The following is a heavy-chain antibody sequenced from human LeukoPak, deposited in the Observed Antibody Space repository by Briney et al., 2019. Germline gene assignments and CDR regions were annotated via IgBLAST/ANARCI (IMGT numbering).Heavy chain of an antibody. Sequence: TSETLSLTCTVSGGSININNYYWDWIRQPPGKGLEWIGSVYYSGSTFYNPSLKSRVTISVDTSKNQFSLKLSSVTAADTAVYYCARDRMGYSSSSSFDYWGQGTLVTVSS. D-gene: IGHD6-6*01. CDR1: GGSININNYY. CDR2: VYYSGST. CDR3: ARDRMGYSSSSSFDY. V-gene: IGHV4-39*07. J-gene: IGHJ4*02.